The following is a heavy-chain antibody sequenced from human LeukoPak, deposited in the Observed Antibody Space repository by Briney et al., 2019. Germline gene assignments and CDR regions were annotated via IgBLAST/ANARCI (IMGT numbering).Heavy chain of an antibody. CDR3: ARRELLGYSYGLRTFNI. J-gene: IGHJ3*02. CDR1: GVTVSSNY. D-gene: IGHD5-18*01. Sequence: PGGSLRLSCAASGVTVSSNYMSWVRQAPGKGLEWVSVIYSGGIYNDGTTNYGDSVKGRFTISRDNSKNTLYLQMNSLRAEDTAVYYCARRELLGYSYGLRTFNIWGQGTTVTVSS. CDR2: IYSGGIYNDGTT. V-gene: IGHV3-66*04.